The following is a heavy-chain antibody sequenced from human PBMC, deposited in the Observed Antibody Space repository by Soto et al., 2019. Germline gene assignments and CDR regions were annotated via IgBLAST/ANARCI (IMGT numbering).Heavy chain of an antibody. CDR3: ARDTTALDYYYGMDV. J-gene: IGHJ6*02. CDR2: ISAYNGNT. CDR1: GYTFTSYG. Sequence: GASVKVSCKASGYTFTSYGISWVRQAPGQGLEWMGWISAYNGNTNYAQKLQGRVTMTTDTSTSTAYMELRSLRSDDTAVYYCARDTTALDYYYGMDVWGQGTTVTVSS. D-gene: IGHD5-18*01. V-gene: IGHV1-18*01.